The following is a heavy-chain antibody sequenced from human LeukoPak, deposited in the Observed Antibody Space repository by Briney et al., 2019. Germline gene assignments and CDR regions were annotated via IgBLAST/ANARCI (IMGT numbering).Heavy chain of an antibody. V-gene: IGHV4-39*07. Sequence: PSETLSLTCTVSGGSISGSSYYWGWIRQPPGKGLEWIGSIYYSGSTYYNPSLKSRVTISVDTSKNQFSLKLSSVTAADTAVYYCARVNSGGDFDYWGQGTLVTVSS. CDR1: GGSISGSSYY. J-gene: IGHJ4*02. D-gene: IGHD2-15*01. CDR3: ARVNSGGDFDY. CDR2: IYYSGST.